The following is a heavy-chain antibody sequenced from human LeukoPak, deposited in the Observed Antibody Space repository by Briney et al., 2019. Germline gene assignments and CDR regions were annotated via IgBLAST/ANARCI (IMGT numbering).Heavy chain of an antibody. V-gene: IGHV4-34*01. CDR1: GGSFSGYY. CDR2: INHSGSN. D-gene: IGHD3-10*01. Sequence: PSETLSLTCAVYGGSFSGYYWSWIRQPPGKGLEWIGEINHSGSNKYNPSLESRVPISLDTSKNQFSLKLRSVTAADTAVYYCARAGMVDYYYMDVWGKGSTVTVSS. J-gene: IGHJ6*03. CDR3: ARAGMVDYYYMDV.